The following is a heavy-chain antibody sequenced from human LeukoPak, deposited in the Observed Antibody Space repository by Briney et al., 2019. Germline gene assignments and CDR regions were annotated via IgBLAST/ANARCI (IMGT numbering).Heavy chain of an antibody. Sequence: PGGSLRLSCAASGFTFSSYEMNWVRQAPGKGLEWVSGISWNSGNIGYADSVRGRFSISRDNARNSLYLQMNSLRAEDTAVYYCTKEIGLLDEDDAFDIWGQGTMVTVSS. J-gene: IGHJ3*02. CDR1: GFTFSSYE. CDR3: TKEIGLLDEDDAFDI. CDR2: ISWNSGNI. V-gene: IGHV3-9*01. D-gene: IGHD3-22*01.